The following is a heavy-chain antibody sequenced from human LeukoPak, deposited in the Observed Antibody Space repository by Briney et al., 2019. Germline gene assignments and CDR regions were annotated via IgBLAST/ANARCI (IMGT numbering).Heavy chain of an antibody. D-gene: IGHD3-10*01. CDR1: GYTFTGYY. Sequence: GASVKVSCKASGYTFTGYYMHWVRQAPGQGLEWMGWINPNSGGTNYAQKFQGRVTMTRDTSISTAYMELSRLRSDDTAVYYCARGGITMVRGVITNGMDVWGQGTTVTVSS. J-gene: IGHJ6*02. V-gene: IGHV1-2*02. CDR3: ARGGITMVRGVITNGMDV. CDR2: INPNSGGT.